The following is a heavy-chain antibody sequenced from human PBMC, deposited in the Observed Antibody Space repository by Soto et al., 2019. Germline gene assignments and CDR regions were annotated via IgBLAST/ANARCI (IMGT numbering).Heavy chain of an antibody. CDR2: NNTHNGNT. Sequence: QVQLEQSAPEVKKPGASVKVSCKASGYTFTTYGISWVRQAPGQGLEWMGWNNTHNGNTNYAQNLQGRVIMTADTSTSTAYMELMSLRSDDTAVYYCTREGSAPYYYYGMDAWGQGTTVTVSS. J-gene: IGHJ6*02. V-gene: IGHV1-18*01. CDR1: GYTFTTYG. CDR3: TREGSAPYYYYGMDA. D-gene: IGHD3-10*01.